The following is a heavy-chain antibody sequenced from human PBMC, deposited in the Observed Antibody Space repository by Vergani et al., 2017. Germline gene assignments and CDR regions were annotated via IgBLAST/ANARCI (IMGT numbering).Heavy chain of an antibody. CDR2: INPSGGST. CDR1: GYTFTSYY. Sequence: QVKLVQSGAEVKKPGASVKVSCKASGYTFTSYYMHWVRQAPGQGLEWMGIINPSGGSTNYAQKFQGRVTLTRDTSTSTVYMEQSSLRSEDTAVYYCARGRYYYESSGYYAFDIWGQGTMVTVSS. V-gene: IGHV1-46*03. J-gene: IGHJ3*02. D-gene: IGHD3-22*01. CDR3: ARGRYYYESSGYYAFDI.